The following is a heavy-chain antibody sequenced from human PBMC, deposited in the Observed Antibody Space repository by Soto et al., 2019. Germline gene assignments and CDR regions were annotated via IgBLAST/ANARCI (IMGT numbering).Heavy chain of an antibody. Sequence: EVQLVETGGGLIQPGGSLRLSCAASGFTVSSNYMSWVRQAPGKGLDWVSVIYSGGSTYYADSVKGRFTISRDNSKNTLYLQMNSLRAEDTAVYYCASNQGYYYYGMDVWGKGTTVTVSS. CDR1: GFTVSSNY. V-gene: IGHV3-53*02. CDR2: IYSGGST. J-gene: IGHJ6*04. CDR3: ASNQGYYYYGMDV.